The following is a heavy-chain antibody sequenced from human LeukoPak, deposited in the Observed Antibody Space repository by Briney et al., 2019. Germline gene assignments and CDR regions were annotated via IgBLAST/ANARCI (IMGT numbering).Heavy chain of an antibody. CDR3: AKWGPHCVGDYCPALDS. V-gene: IGHV3-7*01. J-gene: IGHJ4*02. Sequence: HGGSLRLSCVASRFTFSNYWMSWVRQAPGKGLEWVANINQDGSKKPYADSMKGRFTISRDNAKESLYLQLNSLRADDTAVYYCAKWGPHCVGDYCPALDSWGQGTLVTVSS. CDR2: INQDGSKK. D-gene: IGHD2-21*02. CDR1: RFTFSNYW.